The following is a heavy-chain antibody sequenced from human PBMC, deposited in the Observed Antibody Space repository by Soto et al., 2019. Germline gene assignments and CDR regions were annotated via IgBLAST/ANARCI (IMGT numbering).Heavy chain of an antibody. CDR2: IYYSGST. CDR3: ARDRDGSGSYYYYGMDV. Sequence: PSETLSLTCTVSGGSISRYYWSWIRQPPGKGLEWIGYIYYSGSTNYNPSLKSRVTISVDTSKNQFSLKLSSVTAADTAVYYCARDRDGSGSYYYYGMDVWGQGTTVTVS. CDR1: GGSISRYY. J-gene: IGHJ6*02. D-gene: IGHD3-10*01. V-gene: IGHV4-59*01.